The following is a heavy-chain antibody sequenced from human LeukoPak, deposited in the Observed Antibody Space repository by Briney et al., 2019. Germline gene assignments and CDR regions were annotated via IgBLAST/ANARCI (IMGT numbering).Heavy chain of an antibody. CDR1: GGSISSYY. V-gene: IGHV4-59*01. J-gene: IGHJ4*02. CDR3: ARKDGRDSSGYYTYFDY. Sequence: PSETLSLTCTVSGGSISSYYWSWIRQPPGKGLEWIGYIYYSGSTNYNPSLKSRVTISVDTSKNQFSLKLSSVTAADMAVYYCARKDGRDSSGYYTYFDYWGQGTLVTVSS. D-gene: IGHD3-22*01. CDR2: IYYSGST.